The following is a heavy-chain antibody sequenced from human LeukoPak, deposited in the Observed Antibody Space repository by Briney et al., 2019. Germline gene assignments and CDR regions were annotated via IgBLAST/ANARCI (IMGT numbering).Heavy chain of an antibody. Sequence: GGSLRLSCATSGLTLDTYAMTWVRQAPGKGLEWVSAISGSGGSTYYADSVKGRFTISRDNSKNTLYLQMNSLRAEDTAVYYCAKNFKYSSSSWPFDYWGQGTLVTVSS. CDR1: GLTLDTYA. J-gene: IGHJ4*02. V-gene: IGHV3-23*01. CDR2: ISGSGGST. CDR3: AKNFKYSSSSWPFDY. D-gene: IGHD6-13*01.